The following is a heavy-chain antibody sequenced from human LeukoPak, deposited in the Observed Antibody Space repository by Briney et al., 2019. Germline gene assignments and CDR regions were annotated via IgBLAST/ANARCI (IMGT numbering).Heavy chain of an antibody. V-gene: IGHV4-59*01. CDR2: IYYSGST. J-gene: IGHJ6*02. Sequence: PSETLSLTCTVSGGSISSYYWSWIRQPPGKGLEWIGYIYYSGSTNYNPSLKSRVTISVDTSENQFSLKLSSVTAADTAVYYCARGGTYCSSTSCPVVLYYYYGMDVWGQGTTVTVSS. CDR1: GGSISSYY. D-gene: IGHD2-2*01. CDR3: ARGGTYCSSTSCPVVLYYYYGMDV.